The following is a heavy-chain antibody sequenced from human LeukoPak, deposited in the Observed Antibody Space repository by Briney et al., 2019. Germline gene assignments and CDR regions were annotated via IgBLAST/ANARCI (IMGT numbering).Heavy chain of an antibody. V-gene: IGHV1-2*02. J-gene: IGHJ4*02. CDR1: GYTFTGYY. Sequence: ASVKVSCKASGYTFTGYYMHWLRQAPGQGLEWMGWINPNSGGTNYAQKFQGRVTMTRDTSISTAYMELSRLRFDDTAVYHCARGAASDFWSGYYIAYWGQGTLVTVSS. CDR3: ARGAASDFWSGYYIAY. CDR2: INPNSGGT. D-gene: IGHD3-3*01.